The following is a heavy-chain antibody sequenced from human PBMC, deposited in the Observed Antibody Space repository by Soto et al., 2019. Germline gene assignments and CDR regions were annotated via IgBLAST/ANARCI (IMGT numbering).Heavy chain of an antibody. J-gene: IGHJ4*02. D-gene: IGHD3-16*01. CDR3: AREGGESSDGLYYFDS. CDR1: GGSTSSDNY. Sequence: PSETLSLTCTVSGGSTSSDNYWSWIRQPTGKGLEWIGHIYYSGNTDYNPSLKSRLAISIDTSKNQFSLKLSSVTAADTAVYFCAREGGESSDGLYYFDSWGQGSLVTVSS. V-gene: IGHV4-30-4*01. CDR2: IYYSGNT.